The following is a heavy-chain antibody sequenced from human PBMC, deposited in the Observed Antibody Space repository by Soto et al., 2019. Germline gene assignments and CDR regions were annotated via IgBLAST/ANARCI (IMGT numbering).Heavy chain of an antibody. CDR3: ARDREAAAVFYWFDP. J-gene: IGHJ5*02. Sequence: QVQLVQSGAEVKKPGSSVKVSCKASGGTFSSYTISWVRQAPGQGLEWMGRIIPILGIANYAQKVQGRVTITEDKSTSTAYMELSSLRSEETAVYYWARDREAAAVFYWFDPWGQGTLVTVSS. D-gene: IGHD6-13*01. CDR1: GGTFSSYT. CDR2: IIPILGIA. V-gene: IGHV1-69*08.